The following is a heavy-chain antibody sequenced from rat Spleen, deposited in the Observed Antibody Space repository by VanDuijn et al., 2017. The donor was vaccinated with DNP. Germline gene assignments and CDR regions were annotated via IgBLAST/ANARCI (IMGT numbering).Heavy chain of an antibody. CDR3: ARHVLQLRVWDS. CDR2: ISYDGGTT. Sequence: EVQLVESGGGLVQPGRSLKLSCAASGFSLSDYYMAWVRQTPTKGLEWVAYISYDGGTTYSGDAVKGRFTISRDDATNFLYLQMNRLRSEDMATYYWARHVLQLRVWDSWGQGVWVIVSS. CDR1: GFSLSDYY. D-gene: IGHD1-4*01. J-gene: IGHJ2*01. V-gene: IGHV5-22*01.